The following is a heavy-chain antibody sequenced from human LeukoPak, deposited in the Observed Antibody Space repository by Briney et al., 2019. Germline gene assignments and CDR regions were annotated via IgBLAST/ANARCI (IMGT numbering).Heavy chain of an antibody. CDR3: ARDRDDGGFEN. Sequence: PGGSLRLSCAASGFTFPNYWMSWVRQAPERGLEWVANINQDGRVKQYVDSMKGRFTISRDNAKNSLYLQMNSLRAEDTAVYYCARDRDDGGFENWGQGPLVTVSS. V-gene: IGHV3-7*01. CDR1: GFTFPNYW. D-gene: IGHD1-1*01. J-gene: IGHJ4*02. CDR2: INQDGRVK.